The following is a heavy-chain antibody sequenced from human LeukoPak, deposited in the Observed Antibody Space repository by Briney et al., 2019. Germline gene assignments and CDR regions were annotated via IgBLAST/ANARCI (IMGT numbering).Heavy chain of an antibody. Sequence: SETLSLTCTVSGGSISSSSYYWGWIRQPPGKGLEWIGSIYYSGSTYYNPSLKSRVTISVDTSKNQFSLKPSSVTAADTAVYYCARHNGGSFDAFDIWGQGTMVTVSS. CDR1: GGSISSSSYY. V-gene: IGHV4-39*01. CDR2: IYYSGST. D-gene: IGHD1-26*01. J-gene: IGHJ3*02. CDR3: ARHNGGSFDAFDI.